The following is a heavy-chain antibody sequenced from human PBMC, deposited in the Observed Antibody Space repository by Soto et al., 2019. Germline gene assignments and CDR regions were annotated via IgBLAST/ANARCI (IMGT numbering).Heavy chain of an antibody. J-gene: IGHJ5*02. CDR2: ISASGGDT. D-gene: IGHD1-1*01. Sequence: EAQMLESGGGSVQPGGSLRLSCAASGFTFSTYAVAWVRQSPGKGLEWVSSISASGGDTWYAGSVKGRFTISRDNSKNTLYLQMNSLRVEDTAVYYCARRPTATASWGQGTLVTVSS. CDR1: GFTFSTYA. CDR3: ARRPTATAS. V-gene: IGHV3-23*01.